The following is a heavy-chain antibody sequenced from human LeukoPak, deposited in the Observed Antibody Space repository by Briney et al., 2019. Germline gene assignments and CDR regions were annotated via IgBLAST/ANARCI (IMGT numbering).Heavy chain of an antibody. V-gene: IGHV4-59*01. Sequence: SETLSLTCTVSGGSISSYYWSWIRQPPGKGLEWTGYIYYSGSTNYNPSLKSRVTISVDTSKNQFSLKLSSVTAADTAVYYCARVGCSGGSCYPDYWGQGTLVTVSS. CDR2: IYYSGST. D-gene: IGHD2-15*01. J-gene: IGHJ4*02. CDR3: ARVGCSGGSCYPDY. CDR1: GGSISSYY.